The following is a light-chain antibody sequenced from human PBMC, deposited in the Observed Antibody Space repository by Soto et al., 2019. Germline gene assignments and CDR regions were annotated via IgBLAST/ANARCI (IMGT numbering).Light chain of an antibody. CDR2: EVS. Sequence: QSVLTQPASVSGSPGQSITISCAGTSSDIGGYNYVSWYQQHPGKAPKVMIYEVSNRPSGVSNRFSGSKSGNTASLTISGLQAEDEADYYCSSFTISSTLYVFGNGTKLTVL. CDR3: SSFTISSTLYV. V-gene: IGLV2-14*01. CDR1: SSDIGGYNY. J-gene: IGLJ1*01.